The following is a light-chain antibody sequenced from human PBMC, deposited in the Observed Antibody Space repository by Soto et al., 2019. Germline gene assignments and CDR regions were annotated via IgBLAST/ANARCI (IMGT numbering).Light chain of an antibody. CDR3: QQYGSSPTWT. CDR1: QSVSSSY. J-gene: IGKJ1*01. V-gene: IGKV3-20*01. Sequence: EIVLTQSPGTLSLSQGERATLSCRASQSVSSSYLARYQQKPGQAPRLLIYGASSRATGIPDRFSGSGSGTDFTLTISRLEPEDFAVYYCQQYGSSPTWTFGQGTKVEIK. CDR2: GAS.